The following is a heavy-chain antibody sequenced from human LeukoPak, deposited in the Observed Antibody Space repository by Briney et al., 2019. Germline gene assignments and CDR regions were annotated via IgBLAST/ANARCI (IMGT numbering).Heavy chain of an antibody. D-gene: IGHD3-22*01. Sequence: GGSLRLSCAASGLTFSAYGMHWVRQAPGKGLEWVAVISYDGSNKYYADSMKGRFTISRDNSKNTLYLQMNSLRAEDTAVYYCAKDDSSGSSYYFHGMDVWGQGTTVTVSS. CDR3: AKDDSSGSSYYFHGMDV. CDR1: GLTFSAYG. V-gene: IGHV3-30*18. CDR2: ISYDGSNK. J-gene: IGHJ6*02.